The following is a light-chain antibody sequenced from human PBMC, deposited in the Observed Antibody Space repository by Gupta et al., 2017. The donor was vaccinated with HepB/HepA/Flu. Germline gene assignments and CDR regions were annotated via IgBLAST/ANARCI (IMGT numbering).Light chain of an antibody. CDR1: QSISSY. Sequence: DIQMTQYPSSLSASVGDRVTITCRASQSISSYLNWYQQRPGKAPKLLIYSASSLQGGVPSRFSGSGSGTDFTLTIGSLQPEDVATYYCQESYSTSYNFGQGTKLEI. J-gene: IGKJ2*01. CDR2: SAS. CDR3: QESYSTSYN. V-gene: IGKV1-39*01.